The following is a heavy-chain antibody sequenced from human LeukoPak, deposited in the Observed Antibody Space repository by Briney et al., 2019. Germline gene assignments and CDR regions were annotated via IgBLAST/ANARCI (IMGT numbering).Heavy chain of an antibody. CDR1: GYTFTSYY. V-gene: IGHV1-2*02. CDR2: TNPNSGGT. Sequence: ASVKVSCKASGYTFTSYYMHWVRQAPGQGLEWMGWTNPNSGGTNYAQKFQGRVTMTRDTSISTAYMELSRLRSDDTAVYYCARDPIAAAGHTLYYFDYWGQGTLVTVSS. CDR3: ARDPIAAAGHTLYYFDY. D-gene: IGHD6-13*01. J-gene: IGHJ4*02.